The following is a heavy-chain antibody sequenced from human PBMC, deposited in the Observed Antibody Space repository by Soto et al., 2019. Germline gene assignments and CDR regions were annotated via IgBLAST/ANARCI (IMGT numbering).Heavy chain of an antibody. J-gene: IGHJ6*02. CDR2: IKQDGSEK. D-gene: IGHD6-6*01. CDR3: ARDSSSSYYYYYYGMDV. Sequence: PGGSLRLSCAASGFTVSSYWMSWVRQAPGKGLEWVANIKQDGSEKYYVDSVKGRFTISRDNAKNSLYLQMNSLRAEDTAVYYCARDSSSSYYYYYYGMDVWGQGTTVTVSS. CDR1: GFTVSSYW. V-gene: IGHV3-7*01.